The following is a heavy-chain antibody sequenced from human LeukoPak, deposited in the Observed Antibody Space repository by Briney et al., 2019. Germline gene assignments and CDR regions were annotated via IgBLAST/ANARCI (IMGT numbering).Heavy chain of an antibody. Sequence: GGSLRLSCVGFGFTFSNYNLNWVRQAPGKGLEWVSGISWNSGSIGYADSVKGRFTISRDNAKNSLYLQMNSLRAEDMALYYCAKDGYYGSGSYFDYWGQGTLVTVSS. CDR2: ISWNSGSI. V-gene: IGHV3-9*03. J-gene: IGHJ4*02. CDR1: GFTFSNYN. D-gene: IGHD3-10*01. CDR3: AKDGYYGSGSYFDY.